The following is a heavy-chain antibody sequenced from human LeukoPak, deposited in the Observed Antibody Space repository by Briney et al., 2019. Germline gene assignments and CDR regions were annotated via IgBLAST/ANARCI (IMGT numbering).Heavy chain of an antibody. CDR1: GGSFSGYY. D-gene: IGHD4-17*01. CDR3: ASTLYGDSPPY. J-gene: IGHJ4*02. Sequence: SETLSLTCAVYGGSFSGYYWSWIRQPPGKGLEWIGEINHSGSTNYNPSLKSRVTISVDTSKNQFSLKLSSVTAADTAVYYCASTLYGDSPPYWGQGTLVTVSS. CDR2: INHSGST. V-gene: IGHV4-34*01.